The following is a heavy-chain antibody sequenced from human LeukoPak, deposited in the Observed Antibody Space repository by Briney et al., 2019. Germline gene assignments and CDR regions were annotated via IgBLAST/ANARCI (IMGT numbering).Heavy chain of an antibody. J-gene: IGHJ4*02. D-gene: IGHD6-19*01. CDR2: IYYSGST. V-gene: IGHV4-59*01. Sequence: SETLSLTCTVSGGSITSYYWSWIRQPPGKGLEWIGYIYYSGSTNYNPSLKSRVTISVDTSKNQFSLKLSSVTAADTAAYYCAKGKAGYSSGWDYWGQGTLVTVSS. CDR3: AKGKAGYSSGWDY. CDR1: GGSITSYY.